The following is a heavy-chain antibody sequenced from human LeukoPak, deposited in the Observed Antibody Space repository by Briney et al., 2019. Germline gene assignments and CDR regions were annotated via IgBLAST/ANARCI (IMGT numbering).Heavy chain of an antibody. CDR1: GGSISSSNW. J-gene: IGHJ4*02. CDR2: IYHSGST. CDR3: ARDAGNAAAGDNFDY. V-gene: IGHV4-4*02. Sequence: PSGTLSLTCAVSGGSISSSNWWSWVRQPPGKGLEWSGEIYHSGSTNYNPSLKSRVTISVDKSKNQFSLKLSSVTAADTAVYYCARDAGNAAAGDNFDYWGQGTLVTVSS. D-gene: IGHD6-13*01.